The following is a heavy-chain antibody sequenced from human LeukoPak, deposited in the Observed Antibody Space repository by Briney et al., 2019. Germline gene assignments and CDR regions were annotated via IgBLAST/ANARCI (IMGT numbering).Heavy chain of an antibody. CDR1: GGSISSYY. CDR2: IYTSGST. J-gene: IGHJ3*02. Sequence: TSETLSLTCTVSGGSISSYYWSWIRQPAGKGLEWIGRIYTSGSTNYNPSLKSRVTMSVDTSKNQFSLKLSSVTAADTAVYYCARSSQQWLVPDAFDIWGQGTMVTVSS. CDR3: ARSSQQWLVPDAFDI. D-gene: IGHD6-19*01. V-gene: IGHV4-4*07.